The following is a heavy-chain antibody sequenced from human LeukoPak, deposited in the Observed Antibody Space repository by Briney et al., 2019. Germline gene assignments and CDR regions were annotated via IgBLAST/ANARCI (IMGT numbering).Heavy chain of an antibody. Sequence: SETLSLTCAVSGGSISSGGYSWRWIRQPPGKGLEWIGYIFHSGSTKYSPSLKSRFTISVDRPKNQFSLKLSSVTAADTAVYYCARGPLAYNFGEFDYWGQGALVTVSS. J-gene: IGHJ4*02. D-gene: IGHD5-18*01. CDR2: IFHSGST. CDR1: GGSISSGGYS. V-gene: IGHV4-30-2*01. CDR3: ARGPLAYNFGEFDY.